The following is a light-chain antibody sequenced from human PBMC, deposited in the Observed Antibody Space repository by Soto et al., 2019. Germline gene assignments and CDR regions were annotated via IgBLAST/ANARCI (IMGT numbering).Light chain of an antibody. CDR3: QQYGSSPPWT. J-gene: IGKJ1*01. CDR2: LAS. CDR1: QSVSSSY. Sequence: EIVLTQSPGTLSLSPGERATLSCRASQSVSSSYLAWYQQKPGQAPRLLIYLASSRATGIPDRFSGSGSGTDFTLTISRLEPEDFAVYYCQQYGSSPPWTFGQGTKVGVK. V-gene: IGKV3-20*01.